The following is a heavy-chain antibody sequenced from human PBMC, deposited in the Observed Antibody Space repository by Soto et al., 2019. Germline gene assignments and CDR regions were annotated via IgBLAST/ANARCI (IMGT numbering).Heavy chain of an antibody. D-gene: IGHD6-13*01. CDR2: IKQDGSEK. Sequence: SGGSLRLSCAASGFTFSGFWVSWVRQAPGKGLEWVANIKQDGSEKYYVDSVKGRFTISRDNAKNSLYLQMNSLRAEDTAVYYCARSYSSRILFDYWGQGTLVTVSS. V-gene: IGHV3-7*01. J-gene: IGHJ4*02. CDR3: ARSYSSRILFDY. CDR1: GFTFSGFW.